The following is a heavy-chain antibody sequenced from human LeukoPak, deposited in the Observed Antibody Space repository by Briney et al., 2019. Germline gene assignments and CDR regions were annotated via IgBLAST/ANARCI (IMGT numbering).Heavy chain of an antibody. CDR3: DKGPDVVSARSAFFDY. CDR1: GFTLSSYA. D-gene: IGHD2-15*01. CDR2: ISGSGGST. Sequence: GGSLRHSCAASGFTLSSYAMSCVRQAPGKGLEWVSAISGSGGSTYYADSVKGRFTISRDNSKNTLYLQMNRLKDADLDVYSSDKGPDVVSARSAFFDYWGQGTLVTVSS. J-gene: IGHJ4*02. V-gene: IGHV3-23*01.